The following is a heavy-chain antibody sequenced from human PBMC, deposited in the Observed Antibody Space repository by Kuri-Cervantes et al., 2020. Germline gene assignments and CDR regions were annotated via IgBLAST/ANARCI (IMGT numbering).Heavy chain of an antibody. D-gene: IGHD2-15*01. CDR3: ARQELGYCSGGSCYSGGTLFDY. CDR2: IGSAVDT. Sequence: GGSLRLSCAASGFTFSYYGKGLVWVSGIGSAVDTYYPGSVKGRFTISRDNAKNSLYLQMNSLRAEDTAVYYCARQELGYCSGGSCYSGGTLFDYWGQGTLVTVSS. V-gene: IGHV3-13*01. CDR1: GFTFSYYG. J-gene: IGHJ4*02.